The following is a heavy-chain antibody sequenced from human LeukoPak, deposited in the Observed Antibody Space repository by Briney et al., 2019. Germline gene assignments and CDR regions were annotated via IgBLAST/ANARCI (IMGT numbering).Heavy chain of an antibody. V-gene: IGHV3-74*01. CDR1: GFTFSNYW. J-gene: IGHJ4*02. D-gene: IGHD2-15*01. CDR2: INNDGGGT. Sequence: GGSLRLSCTASGFTFSNYWIHWVRQPPGKGLVWVSRINNDGGGTIYADSVRGRFTISRDNAKNTLYLQMNSLGAEDTAVYYCTSAFLVVVAAATPWGQGTLVTVSS. CDR3: TSAFLVVVAAATP.